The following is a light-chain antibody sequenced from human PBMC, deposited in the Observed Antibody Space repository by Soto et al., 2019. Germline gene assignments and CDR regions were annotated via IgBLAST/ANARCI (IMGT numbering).Light chain of an antibody. Sequence: QSALTQPPSASGSPGQSVTISCTGSSSDVGGYNYVSWYQQHPGKAPKLMIYEVTKRPSGVPDRFSGPKSGNTASLTVSGLQAEDEADYYCSSYAGSNILLFGGGTKLTVL. CDR1: SSDVGGYNY. V-gene: IGLV2-8*01. CDR2: EVT. CDR3: SSYAGSNILL. J-gene: IGLJ3*02.